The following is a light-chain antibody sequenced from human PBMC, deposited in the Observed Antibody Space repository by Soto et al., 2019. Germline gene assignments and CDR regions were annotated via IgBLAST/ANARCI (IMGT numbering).Light chain of an antibody. CDR1: RSDIGAYNY. CDR2: EVT. V-gene: IGLV2-8*01. Sequence: QLVLTQPPSASGSPGQSVTISCSGTRSDIGAYNYVSWYQQHPGKAPKLMIYEVTKRPPGVPGRFSASKSGNAASLTVSGLQAEDEAEYYCSSFAGNNSVLFGGGTKLTVL. J-gene: IGLJ2*01. CDR3: SSFAGNNSVL.